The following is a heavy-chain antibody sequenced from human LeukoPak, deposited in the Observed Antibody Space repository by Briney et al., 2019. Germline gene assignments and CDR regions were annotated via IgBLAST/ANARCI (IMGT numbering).Heavy chain of an antibody. CDR3: ARDLWFDP. J-gene: IGHJ5*02. CDR2: ISSGGSTI. Sequence: GGSLRLSCAASGFTFSSYEMNWVRQAPGKGLEWVSYISSGGSTIYYADSVKGRFTISRDNAENSLYLQMNSLRAEDTAVYYCARDLWFDPWGQGTLVTVSS. CDR1: GFTFSSYE. V-gene: IGHV3-48*03.